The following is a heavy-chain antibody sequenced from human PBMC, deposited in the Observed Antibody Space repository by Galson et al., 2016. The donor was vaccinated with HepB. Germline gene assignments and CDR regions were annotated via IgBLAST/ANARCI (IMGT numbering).Heavy chain of an antibody. D-gene: IGHD2-21*02. CDR1: GFTFRNYA. J-gene: IGHJ4*02. CDR3: ARAHGCGGDCYSCGDY. Sequence: SLRLSCAASGFTFRNYAMHWVRQAPGKGLEWVAVISYDGIDKHADSVKGRFTISRDNSKNILYLQMNSLRAEDTAVYYCARAHGCGGDCYSCGDYWGQGTQVTVSS. CDR2: ISYDGIDK. V-gene: IGHV3-30-3*01.